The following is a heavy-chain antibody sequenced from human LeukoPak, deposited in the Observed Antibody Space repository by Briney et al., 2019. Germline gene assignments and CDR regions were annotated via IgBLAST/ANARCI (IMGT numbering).Heavy chain of an antibody. CDR1: GGSISGSH. CDR3: ARLDRPGGRTGDVFDI. V-gene: IGHV4-59*08. CDR2: IDYTWNT. J-gene: IGHJ3*02. Sequence: SETLSLTCTVSGGSISGSHWSWFRQPPGKGLEWIGYIDYTWNTNYSPSLKSRVTMSLDMSKNQFSLEMNSVTAADTAMFYCARLDRPGGRTGDVFDIWGQGTMVTVSS. D-gene: IGHD3-22*01.